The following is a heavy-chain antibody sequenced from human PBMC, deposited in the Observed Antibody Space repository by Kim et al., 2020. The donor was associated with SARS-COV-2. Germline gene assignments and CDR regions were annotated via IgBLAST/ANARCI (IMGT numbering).Heavy chain of an antibody. D-gene: IGHD1-26*01. V-gene: IGHV5-51*01. Sequence: TRYSPSFQGQVTISADKSISTAYLQWSSLKASDTAMYYCARQAGATTGDYWGQGTLVTVSS. J-gene: IGHJ4*02. CDR3: ARQAGATTGDY. CDR2: T.